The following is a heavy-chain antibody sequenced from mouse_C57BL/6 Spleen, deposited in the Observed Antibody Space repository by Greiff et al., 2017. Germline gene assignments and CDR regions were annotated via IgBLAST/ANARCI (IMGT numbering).Heavy chain of an antibody. J-gene: IGHJ2*01. Sequence: VQLVESGAELARPGASVKLSCKASGYTFTSYGISWVKQRTGQGLEWIGEIYPRSGNTYYNEKFKGKATLTADKSSSTAYMELRSLTSEDSAVYFCARRSTDYFDYWGQGTTLTVSS. CDR1: GYTFTSYG. CDR2: IYPRSGNT. V-gene: IGHV1-81*01. CDR3: ARRSTDYFDY.